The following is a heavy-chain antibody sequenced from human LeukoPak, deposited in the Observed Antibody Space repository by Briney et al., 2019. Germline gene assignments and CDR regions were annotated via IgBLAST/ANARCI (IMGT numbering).Heavy chain of an antibody. Sequence: SETLSLTCTVSGSSISSYYWSWIRQPPGKGLERIGYIYYTGNTNYNTSLQSRAAISLDTSKRQFSLNLSSVTAADSAVYFCARAFNPERPGKYYFDYWGQGTLVTVSS. V-gene: IGHV4-59*01. D-gene: IGHD1-14*01. CDR3: ARAFNPERPGKYYFDY. CDR1: GSSISSYY. J-gene: IGHJ4*02. CDR2: IYYTGNT.